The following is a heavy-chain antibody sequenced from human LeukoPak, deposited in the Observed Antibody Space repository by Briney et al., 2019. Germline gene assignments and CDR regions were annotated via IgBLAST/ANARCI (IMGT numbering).Heavy chain of an antibody. Sequence: GGSLRLSCAASGFTFSTYSMNWVRQAPGKGLEWVAVISYDGSNKYYADSVKGRFTISRDNSKNTLYLQMNSLRAEDTAVYYCARKQGSSGKYYFDYWGQGTLVTVSS. V-gene: IGHV3-30*03. J-gene: IGHJ4*02. D-gene: IGHD3-22*01. CDR3: ARKQGSSGKYYFDY. CDR1: GFTFSTYS. CDR2: ISYDGSNK.